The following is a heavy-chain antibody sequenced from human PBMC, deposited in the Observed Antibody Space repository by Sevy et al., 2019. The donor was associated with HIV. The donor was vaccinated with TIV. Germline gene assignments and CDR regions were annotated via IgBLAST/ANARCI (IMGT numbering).Heavy chain of an antibody. D-gene: IGHD4-17*01. CDR1: GLPSSSYG. CDR2: IWYDGSNK. CDR3: ARDFRDYGDAFDY. Sequence: GGSLRLSCAASGLPSSSYGLHWFRQAPGKGLEWVAVIWYDGSNKYYPDSVKGRFTISRDNSKNTLYLQMNSLRAEDTAVYYCARDFRDYGDAFDYWGQGTLVTVSS. V-gene: IGHV3-33*01. J-gene: IGHJ4*02.